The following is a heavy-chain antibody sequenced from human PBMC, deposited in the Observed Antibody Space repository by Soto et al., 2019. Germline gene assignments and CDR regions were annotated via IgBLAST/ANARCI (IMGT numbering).Heavy chain of an antibody. CDR1: GFTFSSYG. CDR2: ISYDGSNK. CDR3: AKASIAAAGNLFDY. D-gene: IGHD6-13*01. V-gene: IGHV3-30*18. Sequence: LRLSCAASGFTFSSYGMHWVRQAPGRGLEWVAVISYDGSNKYYADSVKGRFTISRDNSKNTLYLQMNSLRAEDTAVYYCAKASIAAAGNLFDYWGQGTLVTVSS. J-gene: IGHJ4*02.